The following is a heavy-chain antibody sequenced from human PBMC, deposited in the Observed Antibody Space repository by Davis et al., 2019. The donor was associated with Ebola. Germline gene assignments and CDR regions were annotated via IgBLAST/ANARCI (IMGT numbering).Heavy chain of an antibody. CDR3: ARVGTSIAALDY. J-gene: IGHJ4*02. V-gene: IGHV3-30-3*01. D-gene: IGHD6-6*01. CDR2: ILYDGSTK. Sequence: PGGSLRLSCAASGFTFSSYSTHWVRQAPGKGLEWVAIILYDGSTKLYADSVKGRFTISRDNSKSTVYLQMNSLRAEDTAVYYGARVGTSIAALDYWGQGTLVTVSS. CDR1: GFTFSSYS.